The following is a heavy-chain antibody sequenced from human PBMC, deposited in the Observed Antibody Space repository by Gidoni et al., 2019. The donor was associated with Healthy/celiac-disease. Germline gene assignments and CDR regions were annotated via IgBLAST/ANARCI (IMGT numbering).Heavy chain of an antibody. J-gene: IGHJ4*02. CDR3: TTLAYSSPSGLDY. Sequence: EVQLVESGGGLVKPGGSLRLSCAASGFTFSNAWMSWVRQAPGKGLEWVGRIKSKTDGGTTDYAAPVKGRFTISRDDSKNTLYLQMNSLKTEDTAVYYCTTLAYSSPSGLDYWGQGTLVTVSS. CDR1: GFTFSNAW. D-gene: IGHD6-6*01. V-gene: IGHV3-15*01. CDR2: IKSKTDGGTT.